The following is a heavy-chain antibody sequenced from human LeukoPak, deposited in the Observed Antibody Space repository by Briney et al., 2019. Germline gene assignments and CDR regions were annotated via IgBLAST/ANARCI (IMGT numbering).Heavy chain of an antibody. CDR2: ISYDGSNK. V-gene: IGHV3-30*18. CDR3: AKPGRIAVGGRYYYYYMDV. J-gene: IGHJ6*03. CDR1: GFIFSNYG. Sequence: GGFLRLSCAASGFIFSNYGIHWVRQAPGKGLEWVAVISYDGSNKYADSVKGRFTVSRDNSKNTLYLQMNSLRVEDTAVYYCAKPGRIAVGGRYYYYYMDVWGKGTTVTVSS. D-gene: IGHD6-19*01.